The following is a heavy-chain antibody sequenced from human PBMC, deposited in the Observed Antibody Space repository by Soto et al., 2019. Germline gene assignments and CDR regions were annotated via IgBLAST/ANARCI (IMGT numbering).Heavy chain of an antibody. Sequence: ASVKVSCKASGGTFSSYAISWVRQAPGQGLEWMGGIIPIFGTANYAQKFQGRVTITADESTSTAYMELSSLRSEDTAAYYCGGGIVVVVAATPYYYYGMDVWGQGTTVTVSS. CDR1: GGTFSSYA. CDR3: GGGIVVVVAATPYYYYGMDV. J-gene: IGHJ6*02. V-gene: IGHV1-69*13. CDR2: IIPIFGTA. D-gene: IGHD2-15*01.